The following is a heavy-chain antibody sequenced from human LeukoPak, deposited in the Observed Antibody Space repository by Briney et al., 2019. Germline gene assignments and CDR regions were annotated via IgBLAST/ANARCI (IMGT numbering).Heavy chain of an antibody. D-gene: IGHD3-10*01. Sequence: ASVKVSCKASGYTFTGYYMHWVRQAPGQGLGWMGWINPNSGGTNYAQKFQGRVTMTRDTSISTAYMELSRLRSDDTAVYYCARVPHMVRGDWSFDYWGQGTLVTVSS. CDR2: INPNSGGT. V-gene: IGHV1-2*02. CDR1: GYTFTGYY. CDR3: ARVPHMVRGDWSFDY. J-gene: IGHJ4*02.